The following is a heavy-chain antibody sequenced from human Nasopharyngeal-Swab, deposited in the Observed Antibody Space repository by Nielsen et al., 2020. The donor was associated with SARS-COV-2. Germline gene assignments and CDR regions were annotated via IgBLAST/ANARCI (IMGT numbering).Heavy chain of an antibody. D-gene: IGHD2-2*01. V-gene: IGHV4-4*07. J-gene: IGHJ6*02. CDR3: AGFHCSSTSCYLSDYYYVMDV. CDR1: GGSISSYY. CDR2: IYTSGST. Sequence: SEILSPTCTVPGGSISSYYWSWIRQPAGKGLEWIGRIYTSGSTNYNPSLKSRVTMSVDTSKNQFSLKLYSVTAADTAVYYCAGFHCSSTSCYLSDYYYVMDVWGQGTTVTVSS.